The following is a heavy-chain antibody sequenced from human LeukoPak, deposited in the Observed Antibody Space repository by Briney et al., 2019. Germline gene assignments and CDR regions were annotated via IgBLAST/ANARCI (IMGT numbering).Heavy chain of an antibody. D-gene: IGHD6-19*01. V-gene: IGHV5-51*01. CDR2: IFPYDSDT. CDR1: GYSFPIYW. J-gene: IGHJ5*02. Sequence: GESLKISCKGSGYSFPIYWIAWVRQMPGKGLEWMGIIFPYDSDTRYSPSFQGQVTISADTSISTAYLQWNSLKASDTAMYYCARTAVTGTFWFDPWGQGTLVTVSS. CDR3: ARTAVTGTFWFDP.